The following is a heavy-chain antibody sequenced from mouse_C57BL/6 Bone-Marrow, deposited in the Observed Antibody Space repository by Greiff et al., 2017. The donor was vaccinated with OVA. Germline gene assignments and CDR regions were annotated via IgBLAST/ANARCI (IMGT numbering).Heavy chain of an antibody. CDR1: GYTFTNYW. Sequence: QVQLQQSGAELVRPGTSVKMSCKASGYTFTNYWIGWAKQRPGHGLEWIGDIYPGGGYTNYNEKFKGKATLTADKSSSTAYMQFSSLTSEDSAIYYCASSSRGYFDYWGQGTTLTDSS. CDR3: ASSSRGYFDY. D-gene: IGHD6-1*01. CDR2: IYPGGGYT. V-gene: IGHV1-63*01. J-gene: IGHJ2*01.